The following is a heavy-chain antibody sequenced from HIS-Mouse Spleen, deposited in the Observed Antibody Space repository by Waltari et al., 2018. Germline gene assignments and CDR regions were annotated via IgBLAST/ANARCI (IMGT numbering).Heavy chain of an antibody. CDR2: IDWGDDK. V-gene: IGHV2-70*15. CDR1: GFSLSTSGMC. Sequence: QVTLRESGPALVKPTQTLTLTCTFSGFSLSTSGMCVSWIRQPPGKALEWLARIDWGDDKYYSTCLKTRLTISKDTSKNQVVLTMTNMDPVETATYYCARIAEGYSSGWYAFDYWGQGTLVTGSS. J-gene: IGHJ4*02. D-gene: IGHD6-19*01. CDR3: ARIAEGYSSGWYAFDY.